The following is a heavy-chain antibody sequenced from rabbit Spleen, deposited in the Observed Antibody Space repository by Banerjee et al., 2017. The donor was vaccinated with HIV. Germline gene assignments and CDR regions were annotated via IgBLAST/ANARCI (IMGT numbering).Heavy chain of an antibody. CDR2: IYAGSSGST. D-gene: IGHD2-1*01. J-gene: IGHJ4*01. CDR3: ARGSATMTMVITGYYLNL. CDR1: GFSFSSTYW. V-gene: IGHV1S40*01. Sequence: QSLEESGGDLVKPGASLTLTCTASGFSFSSTYWICWVRQAPGKGLEWIACIYAGSSGSTYYANWAKGRFTISKTSSTTVTLQMTSLTVADTATYFCARGSATMTMVITGYYLNLWGQGTLVTVS.